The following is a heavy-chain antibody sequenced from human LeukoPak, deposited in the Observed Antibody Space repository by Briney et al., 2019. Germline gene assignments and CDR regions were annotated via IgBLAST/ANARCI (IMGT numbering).Heavy chain of an antibody. Sequence: SETLSLTCTVSGGSISRYYWSWIRQPPGKALEWIGYIYYSGSTNYNPSLKSRVTISVDTSKNQISLKLSSVTAADTAVYYCARVMGGALVGWGQGTLVTVSS. J-gene: IGHJ4*02. CDR2: IYYSGST. CDR3: ARVMGGALVG. CDR1: GGSISRYY. D-gene: IGHD2-2*01. V-gene: IGHV4-59*01.